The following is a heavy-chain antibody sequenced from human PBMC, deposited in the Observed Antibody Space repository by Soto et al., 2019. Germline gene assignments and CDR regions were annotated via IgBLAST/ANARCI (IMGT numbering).Heavy chain of an antibody. J-gene: IGHJ4*02. V-gene: IGHV1-58*01. CDR3: AATGRGGKWELVFDY. Sequence: ASVKVSCKASGFTFTSSAVQWVRQARGQRLEWIGWIVVGSGNTNYAQKFQERVTITRDMSTSTAYMELSSLRSEDTAVYYCAATGRGGKWELVFDYWGQGTLVTVSS. CDR2: IVVGSGNT. CDR1: GFTFTSSA. D-gene: IGHD1-26*01.